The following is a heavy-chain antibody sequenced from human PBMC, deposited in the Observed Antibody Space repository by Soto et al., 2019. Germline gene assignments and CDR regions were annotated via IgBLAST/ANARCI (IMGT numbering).Heavy chain of an antibody. CDR3: ARLTMVRGVIVRVYYMDV. CDR1: GGSIISYY. J-gene: IGHJ6*03. D-gene: IGHD3-10*01. CDR2: IYYSGST. Sequence: SETLSLTCTVSGGSIISYYWSWIRQPPGKGLEWIGYIYYSGSTNYNPSLKSRVTISVDTSKNQFSLKLSSVTAADTAVYYCARLTMVRGVIVRVYYMDVWGKGTTVTSP. V-gene: IGHV4-59*08.